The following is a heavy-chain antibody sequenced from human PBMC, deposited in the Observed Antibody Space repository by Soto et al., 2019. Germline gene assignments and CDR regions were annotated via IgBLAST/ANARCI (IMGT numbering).Heavy chain of an antibody. J-gene: IGHJ4*02. D-gene: IGHD1-26*01. CDR2: IVVGTGHT. Sequence: SVKVSCKASGFSFTSSSVQWVRQARGQRLEWIGWIVVGTGHTNYAQKFQERVTISTDMSTNTAYMEVNSLRFDDTAVYYCARDKGQGSGSYYGGPSDYWGQGTLVTVS. CDR3: ARDKGQGSGSYYGGPSDY. V-gene: IGHV1-58*01. CDR1: GFSFTSSS.